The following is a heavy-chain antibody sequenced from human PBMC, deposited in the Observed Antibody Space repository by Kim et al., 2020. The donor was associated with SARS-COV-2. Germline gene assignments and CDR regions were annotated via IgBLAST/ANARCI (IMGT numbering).Heavy chain of an antibody. D-gene: IGHD2-15*01. CDR3: AKDTIVVVVAAPY. Sequence: GGSLRLSCAASGFTFSSYAMSWVRQAPGKGLEWVSAISGSGGNTYYADSVKGRFTISRDNSKNTLYLQMNSLRAEDTAVYYCAKDTIVVVVAAPYWGQGTLVTVSS. CDR2: ISGSGGNT. V-gene: IGHV3-23*01. CDR1: GFTFSSYA. J-gene: IGHJ4*02.